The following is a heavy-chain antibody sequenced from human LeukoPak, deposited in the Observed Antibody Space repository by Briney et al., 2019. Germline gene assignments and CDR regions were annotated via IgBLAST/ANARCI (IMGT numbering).Heavy chain of an antibody. CDR1: GGTFSSYA. V-gene: IGHV1-69*05. Sequence: SVKVSCKASGGTFSSYAISWVRQAPGQGLEWMGRIIPIFGTANYAQKFQGRVTITTDESTSTAYMELSGLRSEDTAVYYCATSPLTQIPHFNYWVQGTLVTVSS. J-gene: IGHJ4*02. D-gene: IGHD2-15*01. CDR2: IIPIFGTA. CDR3: ATSPLTQIPHFNY.